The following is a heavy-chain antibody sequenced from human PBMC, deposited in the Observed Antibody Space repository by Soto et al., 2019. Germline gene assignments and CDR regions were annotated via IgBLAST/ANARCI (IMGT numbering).Heavy chain of an antibody. CDR1: GFTFSSYA. CDR3: AKSGQWLPYYFDY. CDR2: ISGRAGSST. Sequence: PGGSLRLSCAASGFTFSSYAMSWVRQAPGKGLERVSSISGRAGSSTYYADSVKGRFTISRDSSKNTLYLQMNSLRAEDTALYYCAKSGQWLPYYFDYGVQRTLVTVSS. D-gene: IGHD6-19*01. V-gene: IGHV3-23*01. J-gene: IGHJ4*02.